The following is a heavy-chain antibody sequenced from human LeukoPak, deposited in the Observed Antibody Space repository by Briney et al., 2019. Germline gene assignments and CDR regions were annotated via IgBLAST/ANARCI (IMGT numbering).Heavy chain of an antibody. J-gene: IGHJ4*02. D-gene: IGHD3-3*01. V-gene: IGHV1-46*01. Sequence: GASVKVSCKASGYTFTSYYMHWVRQAPGQGLEWMGIINPSGGSTSYAQKFQCRVTMTRDTSTSTVYMELSSLRSEDTAVYYCARGEADYDFWSGYTGFDYWGQGPLVTVSS. CDR1: GYTFTSYY. CDR3: ARGEADYDFWSGYTGFDY. CDR2: INPSGGST.